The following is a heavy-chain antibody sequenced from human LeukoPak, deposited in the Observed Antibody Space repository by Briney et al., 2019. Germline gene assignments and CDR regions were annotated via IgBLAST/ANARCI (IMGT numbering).Heavy chain of an antibody. V-gene: IGHV1-8*01. CDR3: ARAKGPTIFGVVIRSSYGMDV. CDR1: GFTFTSYD. CDR2: MNPNNGNT. Sequence: ASVKVSCKASGFTFTSYDINWVRQACGQGLEWMGWMNPNNGNTGYAQKFQGRVTMTRDTSISTAYMELRGLRSDDTAVYYCARAKGPTIFGVVIRSSYGMDVWGQGTTVTVSS. J-gene: IGHJ6*02. D-gene: IGHD3-3*01.